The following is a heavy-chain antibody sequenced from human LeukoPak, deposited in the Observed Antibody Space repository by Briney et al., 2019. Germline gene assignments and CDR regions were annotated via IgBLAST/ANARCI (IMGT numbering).Heavy chain of an antibody. D-gene: IGHD3-10*01. V-gene: IGHV4-59*08. Sequence: SETLSLTCTVSGGSISSYYWSWIRQPPGKGLEWIGYIYYSGSTNYNPSLKSRVTISVDTSKNQFSLKLSSVTAADTAVYYCARSQNYGSGSYPFNYWGQGTLVTVSS. CDR1: GGSISSYY. CDR3: ARSQNYGSGSYPFNY. CDR2: IYYSGST. J-gene: IGHJ4*02.